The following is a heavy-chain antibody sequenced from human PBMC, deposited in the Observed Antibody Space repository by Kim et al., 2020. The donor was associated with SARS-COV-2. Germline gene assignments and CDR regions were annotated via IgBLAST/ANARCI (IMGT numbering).Heavy chain of an antibody. V-gene: IGHV3-30*18. D-gene: IGHD5-12*01. J-gene: IGHJ5*02. CDR3: AKGSTGSGYSSADH. Sequence: GGSLRLSCAASGFTFSTYGLHWVRQAPGKGLEWVAVISYDESEKYYADSVKGRFTISRDTSKNMLYLEMKSLKTEDTAVYYCAKGSTGSGYSSADHWGPGTLVTVSS. CDR1: GFTFSTYG. CDR2: ISYDESEK.